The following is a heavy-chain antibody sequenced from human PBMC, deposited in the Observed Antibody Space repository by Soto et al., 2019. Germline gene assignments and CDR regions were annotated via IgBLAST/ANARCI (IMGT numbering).Heavy chain of an antibody. CDR2: ISGSGGST. CDR3: AKGCSSTSCLLPPYCYYHYGMDF. Sequence: GGYLRLSCAASGFTFSSYAMSWVRQAPGKGLEWVSAISGSGGSTYYADSVKGRFTISRDNSKNTLYLQMNSLRAEDTAVYYCAKGCSSTSCLLPPYCYYHYGMDFWGQGTTVTVSS. J-gene: IGHJ6*02. CDR1: GFTFSSYA. D-gene: IGHD2-2*01. V-gene: IGHV3-23*01.